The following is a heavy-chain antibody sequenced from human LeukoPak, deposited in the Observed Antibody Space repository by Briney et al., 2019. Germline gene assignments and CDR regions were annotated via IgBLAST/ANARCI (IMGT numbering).Heavy chain of an antibody. CDR2: ISWNSGSI. CDR1: GFTFDDYA. D-gene: IGHD6-19*01. CDR3: AIFPGYSSGWYSGTKDY. J-gene: IGHJ4*02. Sequence: GGSLRLSCAASGFTFDDYAMHWVRQAPGKGLEWVSGISWNSGSIGYADSVKGRFTISRDNAKNSLYLQMNSLRAEYTALYYCAIFPGYSSGWYSGTKDYWGQGTLVTVSS. V-gene: IGHV3-9*01.